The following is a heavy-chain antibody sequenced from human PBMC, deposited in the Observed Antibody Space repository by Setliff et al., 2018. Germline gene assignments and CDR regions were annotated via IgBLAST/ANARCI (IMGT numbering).Heavy chain of an antibody. J-gene: IGHJ4*02. CDR3: ARERYFWSGYHN. Sequence: GESLKISCVASGFSLRDYTINWVRQAPGKGLDWVSSIRSSGTSFYADSVKGRFTVSRDNSKNTLYLQMNSLRAEDTAVYYCARERYFWSGYHNWGQGTLVTVSS. D-gene: IGHD3-3*01. CDR1: GFSLRDYT. V-gene: IGHV3-21*01. CDR2: IRSSGTS.